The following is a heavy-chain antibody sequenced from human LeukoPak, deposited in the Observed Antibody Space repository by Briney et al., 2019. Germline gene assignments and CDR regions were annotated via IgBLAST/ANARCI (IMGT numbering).Heavy chain of an antibody. CDR3: AKGASYGRSDFDF. CDR2: IYRSGST. CDR1: GGSINSGDHS. J-gene: IGHJ4*02. D-gene: IGHD1-26*01. V-gene: IGHV4-30-2*01. Sequence: SETLSLTCAVSGGSINSGDHSWSWIRQPPGKGLEWIGYIYRSGSTYYNPSRKSRVSISIDRSNNQFTLRLTSVTAADTAEYYCAKGASYGRSDFDFWGRGTLVIVSS.